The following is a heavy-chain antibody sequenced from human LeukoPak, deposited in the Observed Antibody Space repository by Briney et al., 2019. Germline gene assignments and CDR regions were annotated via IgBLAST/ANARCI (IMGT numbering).Heavy chain of an antibody. CDR1: GFTFSSYN. D-gene: IGHD5-18*01. V-gene: IGHV3-30-3*01. J-gene: IGHJ3*02. Sequence: QPGGSLRLSCVASGFTFSSYNMHGVRQAPGKGLEWVAVISYDGSNKYYADSVKGRSTISRDNSKNTLYLEVNILRPEDTAVYYCGRDTVGYGGAFDIWGQGTMVTVSS. CDR3: GRDTVGYGGAFDI. CDR2: ISYDGSNK.